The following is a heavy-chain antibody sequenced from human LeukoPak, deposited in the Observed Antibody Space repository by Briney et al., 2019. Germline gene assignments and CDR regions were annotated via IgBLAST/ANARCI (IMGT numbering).Heavy chain of an antibody. CDR3: ARCSPRAVAGRRSRYFDY. J-gene: IGHJ4*02. Sequence: ASVKVSCKASGGTFSSYAISWVRQAPGQGLEWMGGIIPIFGTANYAQKFQGRVTITADESTSTAYMELSSLRSEDTAVYYCARCSPRAVAGRRSRYFDYWGQGTLVTVSS. CDR1: GGTFSSYA. D-gene: IGHD6-19*01. V-gene: IGHV1-69*13. CDR2: IIPIFGTA.